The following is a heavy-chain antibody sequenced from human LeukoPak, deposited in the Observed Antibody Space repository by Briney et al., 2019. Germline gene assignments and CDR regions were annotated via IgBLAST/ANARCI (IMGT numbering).Heavy chain of an antibody. J-gene: IGHJ3*02. V-gene: IGHV3-30*02. CDR2: IRYDGSNK. CDR3: AKDHLVGGNMAFDI. Sequence: GGSLRLSCAASGFTFSIYGMHWVRQAPGKGLEWVAFIRYDGSNKYYADSVKGRFTISRDNSKNTLYLQMNSLRAEDTAVYYCAKDHLVGGNMAFDIWGQGTMVTVSS. CDR1: GFTFSIYG. D-gene: IGHD1-26*01.